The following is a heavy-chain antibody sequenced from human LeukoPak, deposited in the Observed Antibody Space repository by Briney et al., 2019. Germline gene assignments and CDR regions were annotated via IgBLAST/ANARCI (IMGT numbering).Heavy chain of an antibody. D-gene: IGHD6-13*01. CDR3: AKVIAAAGTGLNYYFFGMDV. V-gene: IGHV1-2*06. J-gene: IGHJ6*02. CDR1: GYTFTGYY. Sequence: ASVKVSCKASGYTFTGYYMHWVRQAPGQGLEWMGRINPNSGGTNYAQKFQGRVTITADESTSTAYMELSSLRSEDTAVYYCAKVIAAAGTGLNYYFFGMDVWGQGTTVTVPS. CDR2: INPNSGGT.